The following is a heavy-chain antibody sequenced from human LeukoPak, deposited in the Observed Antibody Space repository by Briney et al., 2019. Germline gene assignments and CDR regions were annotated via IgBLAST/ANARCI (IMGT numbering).Heavy chain of an antibody. J-gene: IGHJ5*02. CDR2: FDPEDGET. V-gene: IGHV1-24*01. Sequence: ASVKVSCKVSGYTLTELSMHWVRQAPGKGLEWMGGFDPEDGETIYAQKFQGRVTMTEDTSTDPAYMELSSLRSEDTAVYYCATFQMAGMVRGDRSWYPWGQGTLVTVSS. CDR3: ATFQMAGMVRGDRSWYP. D-gene: IGHD3-10*01. CDR1: GYTLTELS.